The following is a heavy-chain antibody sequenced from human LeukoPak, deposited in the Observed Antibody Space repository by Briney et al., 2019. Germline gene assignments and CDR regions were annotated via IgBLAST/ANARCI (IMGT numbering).Heavy chain of an antibody. D-gene: IGHD2-15*01. V-gene: IGHV3-23*01. CDR1: GFTFSSYS. J-gene: IGHJ4*02. Sequence: GGSLRLSCAASGFTFSSYSMNWVRQAPGKGLEWVSAICKSGGSTFYADSVRGRFTISRDNSKNTLYLQMNSLRAEDTAVYYCAKSIGECSGGSCYYFDYWGQGTLVTVSS. CDR2: ICKSGGST. CDR3: AKSIGECSGGSCYYFDY.